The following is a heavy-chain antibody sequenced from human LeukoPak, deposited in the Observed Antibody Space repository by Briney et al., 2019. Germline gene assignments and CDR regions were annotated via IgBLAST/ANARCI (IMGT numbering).Heavy chain of an antibody. CDR1: GYTFTSYY. CDR3: ARLDRSIGGY. Sequence: ASVNVSYRASGYTFTSYYMHWVRQAPGQGLEWMGIINPNGGSTSYAQKFQGRVTMTRDTSTSTVYMELSSLRSEDTAVYYCARLDRSIGGYWGQGTLVTVSS. CDR2: INPNGGST. D-gene: IGHD3/OR15-3a*01. V-gene: IGHV1-46*01. J-gene: IGHJ4*02.